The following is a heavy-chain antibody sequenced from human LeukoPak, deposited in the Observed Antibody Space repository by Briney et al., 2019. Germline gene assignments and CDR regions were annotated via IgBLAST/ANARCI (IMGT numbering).Heavy chain of an antibody. V-gene: IGHV1-18*01. CDR3: ARDSYYGSGSYFPEYYFDY. D-gene: IGHD3-10*01. CDR1: GYTFTSYG. CDR2: ISAYNGNT. J-gene: IGHJ4*02. Sequence: ASVKVSCKASGYTFTSYGISWVRQAPGQGLEWMGWISAYNGNTNYAQKLQGRVTMTADTSTSTAYMELRSLRSDDTAVYYCARDSYYGSGSYFPEYYFDYWGQGTLVTVSS.